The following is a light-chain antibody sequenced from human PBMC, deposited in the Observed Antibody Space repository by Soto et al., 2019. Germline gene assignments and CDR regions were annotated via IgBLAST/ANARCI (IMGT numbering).Light chain of an antibody. Sequence: DIPMTQSPSTLSASVGDRVTITCRASQSISIWLAWYQQKPGKAPKILIYEASTLDTGVPSRFSGSGSGTEFSLTITSLQPDDFAIYYCLQYDSYRWTFGQGTKVEI. CDR2: EAS. CDR1: QSISIW. J-gene: IGKJ1*01. CDR3: LQYDSYRWT. V-gene: IGKV1-5*01.